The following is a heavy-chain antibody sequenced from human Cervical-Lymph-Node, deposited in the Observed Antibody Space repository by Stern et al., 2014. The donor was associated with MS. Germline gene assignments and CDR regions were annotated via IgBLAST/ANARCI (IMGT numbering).Heavy chain of an antibody. Sequence: DQLVESGSELKKPGASVKVSCKASGYSFTHFALNWVRHAPGQGLQWMGWINTNTGNPSYGQAFTGRFVFSLDTSVSTAYLQISSLKAEDTAVYYCARDPHDYGDRFDYWGQGTLVTVSS. V-gene: IGHV7-4-1*02. CDR3: ARDPHDYGDRFDY. J-gene: IGHJ4*02. CDR1: GYSFTHFA. CDR2: INTNTGNP. D-gene: IGHD4-17*01.